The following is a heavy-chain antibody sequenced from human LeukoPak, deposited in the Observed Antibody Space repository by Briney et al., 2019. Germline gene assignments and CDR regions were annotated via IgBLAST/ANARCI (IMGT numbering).Heavy chain of an antibody. CDR3: ARYGRSYYGDY. D-gene: IGHD1-26*01. V-gene: IGHV3-21*01. J-gene: IGHJ4*02. Sequence: GGSLRLSCAASGFTFSSYSMNWVRQAPGQGLEWVSSISSSSSYIYYADSVKGRFTISRDNAKNSLYLQMNSLRAEDTAVYYCARYGRSYYGDYWGQGTLVTVSS. CDR1: GFTFSSYS. CDR2: ISSSSSYI.